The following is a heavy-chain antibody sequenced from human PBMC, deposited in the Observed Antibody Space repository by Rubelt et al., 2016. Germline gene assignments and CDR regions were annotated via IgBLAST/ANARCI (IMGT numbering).Heavy chain of an antibody. V-gene: IGHV1-18*01. J-gene: IGHJ5*02. D-gene: IGHD3-9*01. CDR2: INPYTGEK. CDR3: AREATDWNWLDP. Sequence: QVQLVQSGAEVKKPGASVKVSCKASGYNFIAYGISWVRQAPGQGLEWMAWINPYTGEKKYAEKVQGRVTMTTDTSTTTAYMELRSLRADDTAVYYCAREATDWNWLDPWGQGTLVTVSS. CDR1: GYNFIAYG.